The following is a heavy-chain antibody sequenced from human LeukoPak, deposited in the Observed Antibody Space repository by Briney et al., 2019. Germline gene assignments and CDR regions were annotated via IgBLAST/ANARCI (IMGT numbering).Heavy chain of an antibody. CDR3: ARRVYEEVFDV. CDR1: GYLFITNW. Sequence: GGALQISFKGSGYLFITNWIAWVRQMPGKGLEGLVIIFPGDSDTRYSPSIQGKVTISADKSISTASLQSSSLKASDTAIYYCARRVYEEVFDVWGQGTMVIVSS. D-gene: IGHD6-6*01. V-gene: IGHV5-51*01. CDR2: IFPGDSDT. J-gene: IGHJ3*01.